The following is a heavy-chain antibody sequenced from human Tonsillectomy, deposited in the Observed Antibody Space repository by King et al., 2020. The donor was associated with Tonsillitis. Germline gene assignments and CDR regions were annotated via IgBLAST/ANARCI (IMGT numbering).Heavy chain of an antibody. Sequence: VQLQQWGAGLLKPSGTLSLTCAVYGGSFSGYYWSWIRQPPGKGLEWIGEINHSGSTNYNPSLKSRVTISVDTSKNQFSLKLSSVTAADTAVYYCARGGYYDSSGYSDFDYWGQGTLVTVSS. CDR1: GGSFSGYY. CDR3: ARGGYYDSSGYSDFDY. CDR2: INHSGST. J-gene: IGHJ4*02. D-gene: IGHD3-22*01. V-gene: IGHV4-34*01.